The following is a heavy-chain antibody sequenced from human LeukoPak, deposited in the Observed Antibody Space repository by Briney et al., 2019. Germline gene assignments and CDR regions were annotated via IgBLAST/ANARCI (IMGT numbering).Heavy chain of an antibody. V-gene: IGHV3-15*01. CDR3: IGNPHSANDR. J-gene: IGHJ5*02. CDR2: IKSKIHGETT. Sequence: GGSLRLSCAASGFTFTDAWMSWVRQAPGKGLEWVGRIKSKIHGETTDYAAPVKGRFTISRDDSKYTLYLQMNNLKTEDTAMYYCIGNPHSANDRWGQGTLVTVSS. CDR1: GFTFTDAW. D-gene: IGHD1-26*01.